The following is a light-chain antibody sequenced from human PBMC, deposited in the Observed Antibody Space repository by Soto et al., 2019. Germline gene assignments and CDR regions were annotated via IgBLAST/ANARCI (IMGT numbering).Light chain of an antibody. CDR2: SAS. CDR3: LQHNSFPRA. J-gene: IGKJ4*01. Sequence: DIQMTQSPSSLSASVGDRVTITCRASQAIGNDLGWYQQKPGKAPNRLIYSASRLQSGVPSRFGGSGSATEFTLTISSLQPEDFATYYCLQHNSFPRAFGAGTKVEIK. V-gene: IGKV1-17*01. CDR1: QAIGND.